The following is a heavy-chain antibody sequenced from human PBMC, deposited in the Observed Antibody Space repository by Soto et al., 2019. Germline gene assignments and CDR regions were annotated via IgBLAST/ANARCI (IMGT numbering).Heavy chain of an antibody. J-gene: IGHJ4*02. V-gene: IGHV3-11*01. CDR2: ISSSGSTI. CDR1: GVTVSDYY. D-gene: IGHD6-13*01. CDR3: ARVVYHIVEYSSSWYPDY. Sequence: GSLRLAYAASGVTVSDYYMSWIRQGPGKGLEWVSYISSSGSTIYYADSVKGRFTISRDNAKNSLYLQMNSLRAEDTAVYYCARVVYHIVEYSSSWYPDYWGQGTLVTVSS.